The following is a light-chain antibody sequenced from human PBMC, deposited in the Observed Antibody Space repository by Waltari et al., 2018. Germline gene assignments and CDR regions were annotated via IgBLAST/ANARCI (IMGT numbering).Light chain of an antibody. CDR2: GAS. J-gene: IGKJ1*01. V-gene: IGKV3-20*01. CDR1: QSVSRTF. Sequence: SCRASQSVSRTFAWYQQKPGQSPNLLIYGASIRATGIPDRFTGSGSGTDFSLTISSLEPEDFAIYFCQHYVRLPATFGQGTKVEIK. CDR3: QHYVRLPAT.